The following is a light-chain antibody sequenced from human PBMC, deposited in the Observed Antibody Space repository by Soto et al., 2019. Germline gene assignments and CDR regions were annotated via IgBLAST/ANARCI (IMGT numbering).Light chain of an antibody. CDR2: KAS. J-gene: IGKJ1*01. CDR3: QHYNSYWT. CDR1: QSISSW. Sequence: DIQMTQSPSTLSASVGDRVTITCRASQSISSWLAWYQQKPGKAPKLLIYKASSLESGVPSRFSGSGSGTEFTLIISSLQPDGFATYYCQHYNSYWTFGQGTKVEIK. V-gene: IGKV1-5*03.